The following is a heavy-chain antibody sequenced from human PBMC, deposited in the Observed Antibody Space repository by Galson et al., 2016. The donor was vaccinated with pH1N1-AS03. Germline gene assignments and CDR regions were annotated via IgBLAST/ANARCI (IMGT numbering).Heavy chain of an antibody. D-gene: IGHD3-10*01. CDR3: ARDRHHSSRHYYYGMDV. J-gene: IGHJ6*02. V-gene: IGHV3-53*01. CDR1: GFSVRTNY. CDR2: LSAGNDA. Sequence: SLRLSCAASGFSVRTNYMTWIRHTPGKGLEWVSLLSAGNDAYYAGSVRGRFTISRSDSKNTLHLQMNSLRADDTGVYYCARDRHHSSRHYYYGMDVWGQGTTVTAAS.